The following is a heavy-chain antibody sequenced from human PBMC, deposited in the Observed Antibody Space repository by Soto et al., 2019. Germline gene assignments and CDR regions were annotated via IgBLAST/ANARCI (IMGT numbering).Heavy chain of an antibody. D-gene: IGHD2-15*01. Sequence: GGSLRLSCAASGFTVSSKYMSWVRQAPGKGLEWVSVIYTGGSTYYADSVKGRFSISRDNSKHTLYLQMSSLRAEDTAVYYCARAAFFDYWGQGALVTVSS. J-gene: IGHJ4*02. CDR1: GFTVSSKY. CDR3: ARAAFFDY. CDR2: IYTGGST. V-gene: IGHV3-66*01.